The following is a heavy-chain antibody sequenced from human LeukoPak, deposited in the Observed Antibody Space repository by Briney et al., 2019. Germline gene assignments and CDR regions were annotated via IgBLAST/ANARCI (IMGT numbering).Heavy chain of an antibody. V-gene: IGHV3-72*01. D-gene: IGHD5-18*01. J-gene: IGHJ2*01. CDR2: IRNKANSYTT. CDR1: GFTFSDHY. CDR3: ARVGYSYGSYWYFDL. Sequence: GGSLRLSCAASGFTFSDHYMDWVRQAPGKGLEWVGRIRNKANSYTTEYAASVKGRFTISRDDSKNSLYLQMNSLKTEDTAVYYCARVGYSYGSYWYFDLWGRGTLVTVSS.